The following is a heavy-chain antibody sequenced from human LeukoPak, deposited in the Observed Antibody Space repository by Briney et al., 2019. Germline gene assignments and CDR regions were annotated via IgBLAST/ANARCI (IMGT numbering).Heavy chain of an antibody. CDR2: IYYSGST. Sequence: PSETLSLTCTVSGGSISRYYWSWIRQPPGKGLEWIGYIYYSGSTNYNPSLKSRVTISVDTSKNQFSLKLSSVTAADTAVYYCARGILGATRAFDIWGQGTMVTVSP. J-gene: IGHJ3*02. CDR1: GGSISRYY. D-gene: IGHD1-26*01. V-gene: IGHV4-59*01. CDR3: ARGILGATRAFDI.